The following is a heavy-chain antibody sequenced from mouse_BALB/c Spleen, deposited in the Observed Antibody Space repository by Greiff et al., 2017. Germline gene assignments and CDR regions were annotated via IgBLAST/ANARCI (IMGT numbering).Heavy chain of an antibody. CDR2: ISSGGST. J-gene: IGHJ2*01. Sequence: EVQLVESGGGLVKPGGSLKLSCAASGFTFSSYAMSWVRQTPEKRLEWVASISSGGSTYYPDSVKGRFTISRDNARNILYLQMSSLRSEDTAMYYCARGGGFITTVDYWGQGTTLTVSS. CDR3: ARGGGFITTVDY. CDR1: GFTFSSYA. V-gene: IGHV5-6-5*01. D-gene: IGHD1-1*01.